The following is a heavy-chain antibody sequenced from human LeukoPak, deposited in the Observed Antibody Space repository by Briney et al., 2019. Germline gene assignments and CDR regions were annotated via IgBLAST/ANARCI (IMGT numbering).Heavy chain of an antibody. D-gene: IGHD3-10*01. CDR2: INHSGST. V-gene: IGHV4-34*01. Sequence: SETLSLTCAVYGGSFSGYYWSWIRRPPGKGLEWIGEINHSGSTNYNPSLKSRVTISVDTSKNQFSLKLSSVTAADTAVYYCARGGSVGTATRVHFDYWGQGTLVTVSS. CDR1: GGSFSGYY. CDR3: ARGGSVGTATRVHFDY. J-gene: IGHJ4*02.